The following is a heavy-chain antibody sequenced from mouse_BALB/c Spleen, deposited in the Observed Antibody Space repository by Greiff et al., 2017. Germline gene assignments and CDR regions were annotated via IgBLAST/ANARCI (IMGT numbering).Heavy chain of an antibody. D-gene: IGHD1-1*01. V-gene: IGHV1-55*01. CDR1: GYNFTSYW. CDR3: TTYYGSSPFAY. J-gene: IGHJ3*01. CDR2: IYPGSGST. Sequence: QVQLQQPGAELVKPGTSVKLSCKASGYNFTSYWINWVKLRPGQGLEWIGDIYPGSGSTNYDEKFKSKGTLTVDTSSSTAYMHLSSLTSEDSAVYYCTTYYGSSPFAYWGQGTLVTVSA.